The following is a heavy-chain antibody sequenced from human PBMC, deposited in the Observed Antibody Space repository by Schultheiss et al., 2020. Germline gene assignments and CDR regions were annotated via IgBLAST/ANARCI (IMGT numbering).Heavy chain of an antibody. V-gene: IGHV3-23*01. CDR2: IIGSGDTT. Sequence: GGSLRLSCAASGFTFSSYAMSWVRQAPGKGPEWVSSIIGSGDTTYYAASVKGRFTVSRDNSKNTLYLQMNNLRGEDTAVYYCAKEPKYSGSYYIFAFDIWGQGTKVTVSS. J-gene: IGHJ3*02. CDR3: AKEPKYSGSYYIFAFDI. D-gene: IGHD1-26*01. CDR1: GFTFSSYA.